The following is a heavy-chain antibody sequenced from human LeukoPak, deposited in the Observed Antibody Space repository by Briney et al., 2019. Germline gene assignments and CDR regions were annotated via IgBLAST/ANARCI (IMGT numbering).Heavy chain of an antibody. D-gene: IGHD2-15*01. CDR1: GFTFSSYT. J-gene: IGHJ5*02. CDR2: ISSNSNYI. Sequence: GGSLRLSCAASGFTFSSYTMNWVRQAPGKGLEWVPSISSNSNYIYYADSVKGRFTISRDNAKNSLFLQMDSLRAEDTAVYYCASGCSGGSCSPNWFDPWGQGTLVTVSS. CDR3: ASGCSGGSCSPNWFDP. V-gene: IGHV3-21*01.